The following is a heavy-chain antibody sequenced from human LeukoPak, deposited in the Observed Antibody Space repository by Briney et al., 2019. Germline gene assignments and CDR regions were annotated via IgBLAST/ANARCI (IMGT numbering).Heavy chain of an antibody. D-gene: IGHD2-2*01. J-gene: IGHJ4*02. CDR3: VKPRYCSSTSCSGNFDY. Sequence: WGSLRLSCSASGFTFSSYAMHWVRQAPGKGLEYVSAISSNGGSTYYADSVKGRFTISRDNSKNTLYLQMSSLRAEDTAVYYCVKPRYCSSTSCSGNFDYWGQGTLVTVSS. CDR2: ISSNGGST. CDR1: GFTFSSYA. V-gene: IGHV3-64D*06.